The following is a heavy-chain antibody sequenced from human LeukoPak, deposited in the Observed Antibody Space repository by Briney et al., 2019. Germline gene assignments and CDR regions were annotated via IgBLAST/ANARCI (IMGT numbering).Heavy chain of an antibody. CDR1: GFSFNAYD. CDR2: IDSAGDT. V-gene: IGHV3-13*04. D-gene: IGHD1-1*01. Sequence: GGSLRLSCAAAGFSFNAYDMHWVRQATGKGLEWVSAIDSAGDTYYPGSVKGRFTISREDAKNSLYLQMNSLRAGDTAVYYCARGRGTGALDVWGQGTTVTVSS. CDR3: ARGRGTGALDV. J-gene: IGHJ6*02.